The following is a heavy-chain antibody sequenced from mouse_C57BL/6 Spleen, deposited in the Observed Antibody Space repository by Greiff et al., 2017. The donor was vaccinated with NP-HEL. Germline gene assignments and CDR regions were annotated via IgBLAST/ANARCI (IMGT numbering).Heavy chain of an antibody. CDR1: GYTFTDYY. Sequence: QVQLQQSGAELVRPGASVKLSCKASGYTFTDYYINWVKQRPGQGLEWIARIYPGSGNTYYNEKFKGKATPTAEKSSSTAYMQLSSLTSEDSAVYFCARRTTVVEDAMDYWGQGTSVTVSS. J-gene: IGHJ4*01. CDR2: IYPGSGNT. CDR3: ARRTTVVEDAMDY. V-gene: IGHV1-76*01. D-gene: IGHD1-1*01.